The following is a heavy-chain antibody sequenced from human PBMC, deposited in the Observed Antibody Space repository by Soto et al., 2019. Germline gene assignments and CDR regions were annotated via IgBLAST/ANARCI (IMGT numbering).Heavy chain of an antibody. J-gene: IGHJ5*02. CDR1: GFTFSDRG. D-gene: IGHD2-8*01. V-gene: IGHV3-30*03. Sequence: RRLSCSASGFTFSDRGFHWVRQAPGKGLEWVAVISYDGSDKYYADSVKGRFTISRVNSKKTLYLQMTSLRADDTAVYYCARDSTGVTYRAPGDSWGQGTLVTVSS. CDR3: ARDSTGVTYRAPGDS. CDR2: ISYDGSDK.